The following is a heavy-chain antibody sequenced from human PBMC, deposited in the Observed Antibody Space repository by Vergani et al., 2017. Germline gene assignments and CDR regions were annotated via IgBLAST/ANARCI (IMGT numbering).Heavy chain of an antibody. Sequence: QVQLVQSGAEVKKPGASVKVSCTTSGYNFVSYGVTWVRQAPGQGLEWMGWISGYDGDTNYAQNLQDRLTMTTDTSTSTAYMELRSLRSDDTAVYYCARVHGDYAPPGDGRIDWGQGTLVTVSS. D-gene: IGHD4-17*01. V-gene: IGHV1-18*01. CDR3: ARVHGDYAPPGDGRID. CDR1: GYNFVSYG. J-gene: IGHJ4*02. CDR2: ISGYDGDT.